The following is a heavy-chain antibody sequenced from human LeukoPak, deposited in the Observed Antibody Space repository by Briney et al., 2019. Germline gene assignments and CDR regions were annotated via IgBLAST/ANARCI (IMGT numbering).Heavy chain of an antibody. CDR1: GFTFSKYG. J-gene: IGHJ4*02. V-gene: IGHV3-30*02. CDR3: ARRAGAYSHPYDY. Sequence: PGGSLRLSCAASGFTFSKYGMHWVRQAPGKGLEWVAFIRDDGSNKYYVDFVKGRFTISRDNSKNTLYLQMNSLRAEDTAVYYCARRAGAYSHPYDYWGQGTLVTVSS. CDR2: IRDDGSNK. D-gene: IGHD4/OR15-4a*01.